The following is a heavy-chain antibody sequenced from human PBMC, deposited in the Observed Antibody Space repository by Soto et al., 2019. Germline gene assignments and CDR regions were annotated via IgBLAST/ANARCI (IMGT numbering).Heavy chain of an antibody. CDR1: GGTFSSYA. CDR2: IIPIFGTA. J-gene: IGHJ6*02. D-gene: IGHD3-3*01. CDR3: ARGRYDFWSGYHYYYYGMDV. Sequence: QVQLVQSGAEVKKPGSSVKVSCKASGGTFSSYAISWVRQAPGQGLEWMGGIIPIFGTANYAQKFQGRVTITADESTSTAYMELSSLRSEDTAVYYSARGRYDFWSGYHYYYYGMDVWGQGTTVTVSS. V-gene: IGHV1-69*01.